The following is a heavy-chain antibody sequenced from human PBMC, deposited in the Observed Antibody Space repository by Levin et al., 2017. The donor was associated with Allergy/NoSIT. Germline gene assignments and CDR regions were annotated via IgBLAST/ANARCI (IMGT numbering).Heavy chain of an antibody. V-gene: IGHV3-21*01. CDR3: ARDPVDTAMVSTRGPVDY. D-gene: IGHD5-18*01. CDR1: GFTFSSYS. CDR2: IGSSGTYI. Sequence: NAGGSLRLSCAASGFTFSSYSMNWVRQAPGKGLEWVSSIGSSGTYIYYADSVKGRFTISRDNAKNSLYLQMNSLRAEDTAVYYCARDPVDTAMVSTRGPVDYWGQGTLVTVSS. J-gene: IGHJ4*02.